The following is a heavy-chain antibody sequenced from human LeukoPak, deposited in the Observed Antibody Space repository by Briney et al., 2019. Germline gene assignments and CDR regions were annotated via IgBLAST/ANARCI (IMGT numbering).Heavy chain of an antibody. CDR2: ISSSGSTI. J-gene: IGHJ3*02. V-gene: IGHV3-48*03. CDR3: ARDSGNRSFDI. Sequence: PGGSLRLSCAASGFTFSSYEMNWVRQAPGKGLEWVSYISSSGSTIYYADSVKGRFTISRDNSKNTLYLQMNSLRAEDTAVYYCARDSGNRSFDIWGQGTMVTVSS. CDR1: GFTFSSYE. D-gene: IGHD4-23*01.